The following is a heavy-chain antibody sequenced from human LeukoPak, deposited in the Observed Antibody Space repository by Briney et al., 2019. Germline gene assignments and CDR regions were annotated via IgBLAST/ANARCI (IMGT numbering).Heavy chain of an antibody. CDR3: ARHAGGIAASGTRPFDY. D-gene: IGHD6-13*01. V-gene: IGHV4-39*01. J-gene: IGHJ4*02. CDR2: INYSGST. Sequence: PSETLSLTCTVSGDSISSSGYYWGWIRQPPGKGLEWIASINYSGSTYYNPSRKSRVTTSVDTSKNQFSLKLTSVTAADTAVYYCARHAGGIAASGTRPFDYWGQGTLVTVSS. CDR1: GDSISSSGYY.